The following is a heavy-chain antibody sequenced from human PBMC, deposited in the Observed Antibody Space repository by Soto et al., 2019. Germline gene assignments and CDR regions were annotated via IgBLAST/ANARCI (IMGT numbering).Heavy chain of an antibody. CDR3: AKLTAA. CDR1: GFTFSAYV. CDR2: ITRSGGGT. J-gene: IGHJ4*02. Sequence: GWSLRLSCAASGFTFSAYVMSWVRQAPGKGLEWVSSITRSGGGTYYADSVKGRFTVSSDNSKNTVYLQMNSLRDEDTAVYYCAKLTAAWGQGTLVTVSS. D-gene: IGHD6-13*01. V-gene: IGHV3-23*01.